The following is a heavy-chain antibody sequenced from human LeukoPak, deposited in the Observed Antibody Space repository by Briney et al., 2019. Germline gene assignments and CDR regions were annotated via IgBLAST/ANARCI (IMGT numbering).Heavy chain of an antibody. V-gene: IGHV4-59*01. CDR2: IYYSGNT. CDR1: GDSISTYY. D-gene: IGHD5-18*01. Sequence: PSETLSLTCTVSGDSISTYYWSWIRQPPGKGLEWIGHIYYSGNTNYNPSLKSRVTISLDTSKNQFSLQLSSVTAADTAVYYCARKHLPGGYTYGWGYFDYWGQGTLVTVSS. J-gene: IGHJ4*02. CDR3: ARKHLPGGYTYGWGYFDY.